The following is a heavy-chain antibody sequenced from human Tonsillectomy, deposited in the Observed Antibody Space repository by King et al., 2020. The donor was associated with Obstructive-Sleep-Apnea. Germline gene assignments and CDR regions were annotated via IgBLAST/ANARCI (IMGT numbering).Heavy chain of an antibody. CDR2: ISSGSSYK. D-gene: IGHD6-6*01. Sequence: EVQLVESGGGLVKPGGSLRLSCAASGFTFSTYSMDWVRQAPGKGLEWVSSISSGSSYKYYADSVKGRFTISRDNAKNSMYLQMNSLRAEDTAVYYCARMLQDSSSWHYYYGMAVWGQGTTVTVSS. J-gene: IGHJ6*02. CDR3: ARMLQDSSSWHYYYGMAV. CDR1: GFTFSTYS. V-gene: IGHV3-21*01.